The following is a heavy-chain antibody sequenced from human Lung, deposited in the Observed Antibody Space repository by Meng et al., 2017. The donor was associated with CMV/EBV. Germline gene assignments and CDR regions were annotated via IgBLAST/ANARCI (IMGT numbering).Heavy chain of an antibody. D-gene: IGHD5-24*01. CDR1: GYRFTSYW. J-gene: IGHJ4*02. V-gene: IGHV5-51*01. Sequence: GGSLRLXCEGFGYRFTSYWIGWVRQMPGRGLEWMGIIYPGDSGIRYSPSFDGQVIISADKTVSTAYLQWSSLKASDSATYYCARVEMSTSWAFDYWGQGTLVTVSS. CDR2: IYPGDSGI. CDR3: ARVEMSTSWAFDY.